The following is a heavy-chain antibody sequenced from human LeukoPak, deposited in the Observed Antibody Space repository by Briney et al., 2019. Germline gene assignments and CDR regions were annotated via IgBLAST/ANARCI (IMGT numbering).Heavy chain of an antibody. J-gene: IGHJ5*02. CDR1: GYTFTGYY. D-gene: IGHD2-2*01. V-gene: IGHV1-2*02. Sequence: GASVKVSCKASGYTFTGYYIHWVRQAPGQGLEYMGWINPNSGVTNFTQKFQGRVTMTRDTSITTAYMELSSLRSDDTAVYYCARDSIVVVPAASYNWFDPWGQGTLVTVSS. CDR3: ARDSIVVVPAASYNWFDP. CDR2: INPNSGVT.